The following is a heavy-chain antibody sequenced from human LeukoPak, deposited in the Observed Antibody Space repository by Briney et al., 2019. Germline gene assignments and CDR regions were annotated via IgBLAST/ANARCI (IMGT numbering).Heavy chain of an antibody. Sequence: ASVKVSCKASGYTFTSYGISWVRQAPGQGLEWMGWISAYNGNTNYAQKFQGRVTMTRDTSISTAYMELSRLRSDDTAVYYCARFSRYFDWQNPFDYWGQGTLVTVSS. CDR2: ISAYNGNT. CDR1: GYTFTSYG. CDR3: ARFSRYFDWQNPFDY. J-gene: IGHJ4*02. D-gene: IGHD3-9*01. V-gene: IGHV1-18*01.